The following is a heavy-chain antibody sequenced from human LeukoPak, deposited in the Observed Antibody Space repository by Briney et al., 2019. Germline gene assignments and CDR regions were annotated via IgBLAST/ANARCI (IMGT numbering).Heavy chain of an antibody. CDR2: TSGSGVNS. D-gene: IGHD5-12*01. V-gene: IGHV3-23*01. J-gene: IGHJ4*02. Sequence: GGSLRLSCAASGFTLRSYDMSWVRQVPGEGLEWVAATSGSGVNSYYADSVRGRFTISRDNSQNTLYLQMDSLRAEDTALYYCAKEYSGYDFDYWGQGTLVTVSS. CDR1: GFTLRSYD. CDR3: AKEYSGYDFDY.